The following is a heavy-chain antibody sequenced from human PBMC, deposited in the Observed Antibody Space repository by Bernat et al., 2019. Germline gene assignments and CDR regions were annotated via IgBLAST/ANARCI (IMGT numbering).Heavy chain of an antibody. J-gene: IGHJ5*02. Sequence: QVQLQESGPGLVKPSETLSLTCTVSGGSISSYYWSWIRQPPGKGLEWIGYIYYSGSTNYNPSLKSRVTISVDTSKNQFSLKLSSVTAADTAVYYCARTAAAGANWFDPWGQGTLVTVSP. D-gene: IGHD6-13*01. CDR2: IYYSGST. V-gene: IGHV4-59*01. CDR3: ARTAAAGANWFDP. CDR1: GGSISSYY.